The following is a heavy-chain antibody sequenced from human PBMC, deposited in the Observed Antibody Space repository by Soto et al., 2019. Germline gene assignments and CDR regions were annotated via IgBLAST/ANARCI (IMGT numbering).Heavy chain of an antibody. D-gene: IGHD3-22*01. V-gene: IGHV5-51*01. J-gene: IGHJ4*02. CDR2: IYPGNSDT. CDR1: GYSFPNYW. Sequence: EVQLVQSGTEVKKPGESLQISCKGSGYSFPNYWIAWVRQTPRKGLEWMGIIYPGNSDTRYSPSFQGQVTISVDRSISTAYLQWSSLKASDTAMYYCARRRFEYYDSSGYSGMDYWGQGTLVTVSS. CDR3: ARRRFEYYDSSGYSGMDY.